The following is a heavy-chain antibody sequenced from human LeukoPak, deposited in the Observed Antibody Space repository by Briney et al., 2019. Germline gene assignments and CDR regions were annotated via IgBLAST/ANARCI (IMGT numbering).Heavy chain of an antibody. CDR1: GGSISSGGYY. CDR3: ARAWEVVAFDY. Sequence: PSETLSLTCTVSGGSISSGGYYWSWIRQHPGKGLEWIGYIYYSGSTYYNPSLRSRVTISVDTSKNQFSLKLSSVTAADTAVYYCARAWEVVAFDYWGQGTLVTVSS. CDR2: IYYSGST. D-gene: IGHD3-22*01. V-gene: IGHV4-31*03. J-gene: IGHJ4*02.